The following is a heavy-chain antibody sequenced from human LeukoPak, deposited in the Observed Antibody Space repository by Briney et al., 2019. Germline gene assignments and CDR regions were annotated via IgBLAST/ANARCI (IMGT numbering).Heavy chain of an antibody. D-gene: IGHD2-21*02. J-gene: IGHJ3*02. Sequence: GGSLRLSCAASGFTFSTYDMHWVRQPTGKGLEWVSAIGTVGDTYYPGSVKGRFTISRENAKNSLYLQMNSLRAGDTAVYYCARGVTGGDAFDIWGQGTMVTVSS. V-gene: IGHV3-13*04. CDR3: ARGVTGGDAFDI. CDR2: IGTVGDT. CDR1: GFTFSTYD.